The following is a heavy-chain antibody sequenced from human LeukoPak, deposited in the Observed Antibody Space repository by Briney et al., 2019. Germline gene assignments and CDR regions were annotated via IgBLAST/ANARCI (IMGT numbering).Heavy chain of an antibody. J-gene: IGHJ5*02. D-gene: IGHD3-3*01. CDR3: AKDRSSGYYDWFDP. V-gene: IGHV3-21*04. Sequence: GGSLRLSCAASGFTFSSYSMNWVRQAPGKGLEWVSSISSSSSYTYYADSVKGRFTISRDNSKNTLYLQMNSLRAEDTAVYYCAKDRSSGYYDWFDPWGQGTLVTVSS. CDR1: GFTFSSYS. CDR2: ISSSSSYT.